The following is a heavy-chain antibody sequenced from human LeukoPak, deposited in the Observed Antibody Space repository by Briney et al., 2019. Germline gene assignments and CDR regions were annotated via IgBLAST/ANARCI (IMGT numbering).Heavy chain of an antibody. V-gene: IGHV4-59*08. Sequence: PSETLSLTCTVSGGSISSYYWSWIRQPPGKGLEWIGYIYYSGSTNYNPSLKSRVTISVDTSKNQFSLWLSSVTAADTAVYYCARTYYGDNWFDPWGQGTLVTVSS. CDR3: ARTYYGDNWFDP. J-gene: IGHJ5*02. D-gene: IGHD3-10*01. CDR2: IYYSGST. CDR1: GGSISSYY.